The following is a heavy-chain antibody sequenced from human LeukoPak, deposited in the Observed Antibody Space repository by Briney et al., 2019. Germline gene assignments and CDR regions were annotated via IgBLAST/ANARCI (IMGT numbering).Heavy chain of an antibody. Sequence: SETLSLTCTVSGGSISSSSYYWGWIRQPPGKGLEWIGSIYSSGSTNYNPSLKSRFTISLHTSKNQFSLQVSSVTAADTAIYYCAREFCRSTSCYVGPSFDYWGQGTLVTAS. CDR1: GGSISSSSYY. CDR3: AREFCRSTSCYVGPSFDY. J-gene: IGHJ4*02. CDR2: IYSSGST. V-gene: IGHV4-39*07. D-gene: IGHD2-2*01.